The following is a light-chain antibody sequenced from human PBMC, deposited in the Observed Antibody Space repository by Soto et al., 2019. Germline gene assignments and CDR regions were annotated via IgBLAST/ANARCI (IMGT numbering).Light chain of an antibody. J-gene: IGLJ1*01. CDR1: SSDVGDYNY. CDR3: SSYAGSNKSV. V-gene: IGLV2-8*01. Sequence: QSALTQPPSASGSPGQSVTISCTGTSSDVGDYNYVSWYQQHPGKAPKLMIYEVSKRPSGVPDRFSGSKSGNTASLTVSGLQAEDEADYYCSSYAGSNKSVFGTGTKVTVL. CDR2: EVS.